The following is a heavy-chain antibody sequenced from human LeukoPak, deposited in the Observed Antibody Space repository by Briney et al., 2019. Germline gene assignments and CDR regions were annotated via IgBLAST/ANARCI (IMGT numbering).Heavy chain of an antibody. Sequence: GGSLRLSCVGSRFTFTTYAMTWVRQAPGKGLEWVATISDSGDNTYYPDSVKGRFTISRDNFKNAVDLQMNSLRAEDTAVYYCAKRSGVVGGYFDYWGQGTLVTVAS. V-gene: IGHV3-23*01. J-gene: IGHJ4*02. D-gene: IGHD3-3*01. CDR2: ISDSGDNT. CDR1: RFTFTTYA. CDR3: AKRSGVVGGYFDY.